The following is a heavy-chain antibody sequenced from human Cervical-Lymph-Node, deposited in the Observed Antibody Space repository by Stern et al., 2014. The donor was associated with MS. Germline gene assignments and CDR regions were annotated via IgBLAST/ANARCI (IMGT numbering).Heavy chain of an antibody. J-gene: IGHJ6*02. CDR2: ISHDGSNK. V-gene: IGHV3-30*09. Sequence: QDQLVQSGGGVVPPGRSLRLSCADSGSTFSKSAMHWVRQAPGKGLEWVAVISHDGSNKQYGDSVKGRLAISRDNSRNTLSLEIYSLRAEDTAVYYCVRTESFYYYDGMDVWGHGTTVIVSS. CDR3: VRTESFYYYDGMDV. CDR1: GSTFSKSA.